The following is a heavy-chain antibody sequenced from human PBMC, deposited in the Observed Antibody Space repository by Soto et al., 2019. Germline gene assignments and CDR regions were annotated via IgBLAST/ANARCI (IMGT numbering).Heavy chain of an antibody. CDR3: ARDSSSWYYFDY. V-gene: IGHV3-30*03. Sequence: GGSLRLSCAASGFTFSSYGMHWVRQAPGKGLEWVAVISYDGSNKYYADSVKGRFTISRDNSKNTLYLQMNSLRAEDTAVYYCARDSSSWYYFDYWGQGTLVTVSS. J-gene: IGHJ4*02. CDR1: GFTFSSYG. CDR2: ISYDGSNK. D-gene: IGHD6-13*01.